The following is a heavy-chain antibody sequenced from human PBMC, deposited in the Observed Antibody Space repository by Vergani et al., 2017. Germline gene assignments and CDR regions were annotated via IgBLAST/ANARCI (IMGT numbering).Heavy chain of an antibody. CDR2: IRHYGNNK. CDR3: AKNSXSSGWFGVYYGMDV. CDR1: GFTFSSLD. D-gene: IGHD6-19*01. V-gene: IGHV3-30*02. Sequence: QEQLVESGGGVVQPGGSLRLSCAASGFTFSSLDMHWVRQAPGKGLEWVALIRHYGNNKHYGDSAKGRFTISRDNSKNMLYLQMNSLRPEDTAVYYCAKNSXSSGWFGVYYGMDVWGQGTPVTVSS. J-gene: IGHJ6*02.